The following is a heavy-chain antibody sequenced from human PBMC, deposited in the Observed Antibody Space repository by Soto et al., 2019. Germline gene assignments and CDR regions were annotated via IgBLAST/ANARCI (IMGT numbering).Heavy chain of an antibody. Sequence: GGSLRLSCAASGVTFSDSSMNWVRQAPGKGLEWVSYISGSSKTIYYADSVKGRFTISRDNAKNSVYLQMNSLRDEDTAVYYCARDKKWAFDYWGQGALVTVSS. V-gene: IGHV3-48*02. CDR3: ARDKKWAFDY. D-gene: IGHD1-26*01. CDR1: GVTFSDSS. CDR2: ISGSSKTI. J-gene: IGHJ4*02.